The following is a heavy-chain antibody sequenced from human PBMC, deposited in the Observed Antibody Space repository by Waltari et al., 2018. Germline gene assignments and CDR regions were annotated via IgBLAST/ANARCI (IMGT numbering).Heavy chain of an antibody. Sequence: EVQVVESGGGLVQPGGRVKLSCATSGFPFSASTIHWVRQTSGKGLEWIGRIRSKPNNYATRYTASVEGRFTISRDDSENTAYLQMSSLMTEDTAVYYCTGGAVTGTDFWGQGTLVTVSS. D-gene: IGHD6-13*01. V-gene: IGHV3-73*01. CDR1: GFPFSAST. CDR3: TGGAVTGTDF. J-gene: IGHJ4*02. CDR2: IRSKPNNYAT.